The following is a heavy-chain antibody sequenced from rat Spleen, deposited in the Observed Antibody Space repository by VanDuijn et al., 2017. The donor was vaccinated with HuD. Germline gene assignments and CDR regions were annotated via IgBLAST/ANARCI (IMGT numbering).Heavy chain of an antibody. CDR3: VRQGYLRDWYFDF. J-gene: IGHJ1*01. V-gene: IGHV5-29*01. D-gene: IGHD1-2*01. Sequence: EVQLVESGGGLVQPGRSLKLSCAASGFTFNYYWMTWIRQAPTKGLEWVATISYDGSSTYYGDSVKGRFTISRDNAKNTLYLEMDSLRSEDTATYYCVRQGYLRDWYFDFWCPGTMVTVSS. CDR1: GFTFNYYW. CDR2: ISYDGSST.